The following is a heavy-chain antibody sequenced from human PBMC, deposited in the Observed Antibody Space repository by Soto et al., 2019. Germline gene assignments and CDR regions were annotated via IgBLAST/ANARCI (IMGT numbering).Heavy chain of an antibody. D-gene: IGHD3-3*01. J-gene: IGHJ6*03. CDR1: GFTFDDYA. Sequence: EVQLVESGGGLVQPGRSLRLSCAASGFTFDDYAMHWVRQAPGKGLEWVAGISYNSGSIGYADSVKGRFTISRDNAKNYLYLQMNSLRAEDTALYYCAKAIFRYFYYYYMDVWGRGTTVTVSS. CDR3: AKAIFRYFYYYYMDV. V-gene: IGHV3-9*01. CDR2: ISYNSGSI.